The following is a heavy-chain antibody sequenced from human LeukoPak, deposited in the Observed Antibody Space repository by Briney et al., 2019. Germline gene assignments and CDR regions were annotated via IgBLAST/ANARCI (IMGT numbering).Heavy chain of an antibody. D-gene: IGHD3-22*01. CDR2: IRPMNSDV. CDR3: ASRPFETTVVPWDFY. CDR1: GYNFNTHW. Sequence: GESLKISCKGSGYNFNTHWVAWVRQLPGKGLEWMGIIRPMNSDVRYSPSFQGQVTISADRSINTAYLQRSSLTASDTAMYYCASRPFETTVVPWDFYWGQGTQVTVSS. V-gene: IGHV5-51*01. J-gene: IGHJ4*02.